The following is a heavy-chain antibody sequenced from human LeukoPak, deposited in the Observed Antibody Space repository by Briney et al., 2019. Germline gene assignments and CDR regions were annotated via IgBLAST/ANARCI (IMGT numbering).Heavy chain of an antibody. D-gene: IGHD2-2*02. J-gene: IGHJ5*02. CDR1: GFSFDDYG. Sequence: GGSLRLSCAASGFSFDDYGMNWVRQAPGKGLEWVCRINANGASTAYADSVKGRFTMSRDNAKNSVYLEMNSLRAEDTAVYYCAKDIYPGIFDPWGQGTLVTVSS. V-gene: IGHV3-20*04. CDR3: AKDIYPGIFDP. CDR2: INANGAST.